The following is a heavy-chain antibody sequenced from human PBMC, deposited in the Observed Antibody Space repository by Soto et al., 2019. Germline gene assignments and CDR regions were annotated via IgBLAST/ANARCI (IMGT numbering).Heavy chain of an antibody. CDR3: ANSPMLNLYFDY. Sequence: GGSLRLSCAASGFTFSSYAMSWVRQAPGKGLEWVSAISGSGGNTYYADSVKGRFTISRDNSKNTLYLQMNSLRAEDTAVFYCANSPMLNLYFDYWGQGTLVTVSS. V-gene: IGHV3-23*01. CDR1: GFTFSSYA. D-gene: IGHD2-8*01. CDR2: ISGSGGNT. J-gene: IGHJ4*02.